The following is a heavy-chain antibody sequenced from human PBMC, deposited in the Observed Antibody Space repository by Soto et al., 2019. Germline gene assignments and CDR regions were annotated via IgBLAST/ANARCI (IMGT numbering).Heavy chain of an antibody. V-gene: IGHV3-23*01. CDR2: ISGSGSGTST. J-gene: IGHJ2*01. Sequence: EVQLLESGGGLVQPGGSLRLSCAASGFTFSSYAMSWVRQAPGKGLEWVSAISGSGSGTSTYYADSVKGRFTISRDNSKNTLYLQRHSLRAEDTALYYCAKDTVGAPVFWYFDLWGRGTLVTVSS. D-gene: IGHD1-26*01. CDR3: AKDTVGAPVFWYFDL. CDR1: GFTFSSYA.